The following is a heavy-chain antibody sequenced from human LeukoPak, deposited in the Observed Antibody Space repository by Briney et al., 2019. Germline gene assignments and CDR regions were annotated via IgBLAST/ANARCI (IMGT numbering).Heavy chain of an antibody. CDR2: INPNSGGT. D-gene: IGHD2-2*01. J-gene: IGHJ6*03. Sequence: ASVKVSCKASGYTFSDSYIHFVRQAPGQGLEWMGWINPNSGGTNYAQKFQGRVTMTRDTSISTAYMELSRLRSDDTAVYYCAREDQDIVVVPAAHYYYYMDVWGKGTTVTISS. V-gene: IGHV1-2*02. CDR3: AREDQDIVVVPAAHYYYYMDV. CDR1: GYTFSDSY.